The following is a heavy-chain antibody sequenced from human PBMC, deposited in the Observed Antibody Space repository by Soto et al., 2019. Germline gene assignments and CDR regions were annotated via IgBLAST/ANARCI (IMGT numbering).Heavy chain of an antibody. Sequence: PGGSLRLSCAASGFTFSSYAMHWVRQAPGKGPEWVAVISYDGSNKYYADSVKGRFTISRDNSKNTLYLQMNSLRAEDTAVYYCARDPRGYSYESYFDYWGQGTLVTAPQ. V-gene: IGHV3-30-3*01. J-gene: IGHJ4*02. CDR2: ISYDGSNK. CDR3: ARDPRGYSYESYFDY. CDR1: GFTFSSYA. D-gene: IGHD5-18*01.